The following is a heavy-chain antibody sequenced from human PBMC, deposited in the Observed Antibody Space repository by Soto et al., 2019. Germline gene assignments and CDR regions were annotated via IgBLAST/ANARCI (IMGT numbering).Heavy chain of an antibody. D-gene: IGHD4-17*01. CDR1: GFTFSTYA. Sequence: EVQLLESGGGLVQPGGSLRLSCAASGFTFSTYAMIWVRQAPGKGLERVSVITGSGGSTYYADSVKGRFTISRDTSKNTVFLQMNSLRAEDTAVYYCAKDRYGDYGGIDYWGQGPMVTVCS. CDR2: ITGSGGST. CDR3: AKDRYGDYGGIDY. J-gene: IGHJ4*02. V-gene: IGHV3-23*01.